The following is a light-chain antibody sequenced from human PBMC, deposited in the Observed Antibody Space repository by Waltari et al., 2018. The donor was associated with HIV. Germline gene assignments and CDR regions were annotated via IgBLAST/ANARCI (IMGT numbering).Light chain of an antibody. J-gene: IGLJ2*01. CDR1: SSNIGKNF. CDR2: DNN. CDR3: GTWDSSLSGVV. V-gene: IGLV1-51*01. Sequence: QSVLTQPPSVSAAPGQKVTISCSGSSSNIGKNFVSWFKQLPGTAPKPLIYDNNKRPSGIPDRFSGSKSGTSATLGITGLQTGDEADYYCGTWDSSLSGVVFGGGTKL.